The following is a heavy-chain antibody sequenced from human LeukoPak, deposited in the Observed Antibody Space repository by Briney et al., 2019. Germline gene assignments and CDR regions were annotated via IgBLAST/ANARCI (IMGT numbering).Heavy chain of an antibody. J-gene: IGHJ4*02. D-gene: IGHD2-15*01. Sequence: GGSLRLSCTASGFSFSSSWMSWVRQAPGKGLEWVANIKYDGSEKYYVDSVKGRFTISRDNAKNSLCLQMDSLGAEDTAVYYCATDYGGSYFDYWGQGTLVTVSS. CDR1: GFSFSSSW. CDR2: IKYDGSEK. V-gene: IGHV3-7*01. CDR3: ATDYGGSYFDY.